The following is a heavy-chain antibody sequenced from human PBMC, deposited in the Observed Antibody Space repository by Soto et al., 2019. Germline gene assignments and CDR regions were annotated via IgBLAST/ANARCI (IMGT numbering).Heavy chain of an antibody. CDR1: GFTFNNYA. J-gene: IGHJ4*02. D-gene: IGHD3-10*01. V-gene: IGHV3-23*01. CDR2: ISGGGDTT. Sequence: EVQLLDSGRGLVQPGGSLRLSCAASGFTFNNYAMTWVRQAPGKGLEWVSAISGGGDTTSYADSVKGRFNVSRDGSKNTLYLQMSSLRAEDTALYYCAKGRGGSGSLTPRVDFWGQGTLVTVSS. CDR3: AKGRGGSGSLTPRVDF.